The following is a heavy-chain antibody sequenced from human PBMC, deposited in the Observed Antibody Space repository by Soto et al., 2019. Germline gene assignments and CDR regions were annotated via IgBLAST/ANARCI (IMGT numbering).Heavy chain of an antibody. J-gene: IGHJ6*02. CDR3: ARDTGEIYYYYGMDV. CDR2: IYYSGST. CDR1: GGSISSYY. Sequence: QVQLQESGPGLVKPSETLSLTCTVSGGSISSYYWSWIRQPPGKGLEWIGYIYYSGSTNYNPSLKSRVTISVDTSKNQFSLKLSSVTAADTAVYYCARDTGEIYYYYGMDVWGQGTTVTVSS. V-gene: IGHV4-59*01. D-gene: IGHD3-16*01.